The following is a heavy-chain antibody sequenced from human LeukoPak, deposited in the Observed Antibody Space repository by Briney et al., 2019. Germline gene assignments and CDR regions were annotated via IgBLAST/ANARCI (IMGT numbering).Heavy chain of an antibody. CDR3: GRGKGLWDKTIDY. V-gene: IGHV1-8*01. CDR2: MNPNSGNT. J-gene: IGHJ4*02. CDR1: GYTFTSYD. D-gene: IGHD1-26*01. Sequence: ASVKVSCKASGYTFTSYDINWVRQATGQGLEWMGWMNPNSGNTGYAQKFQGRVTMTRNTSISTAYMELSSLRSEETAVYYCGRGKGLWDKTIDYWGQGTLVTVSS.